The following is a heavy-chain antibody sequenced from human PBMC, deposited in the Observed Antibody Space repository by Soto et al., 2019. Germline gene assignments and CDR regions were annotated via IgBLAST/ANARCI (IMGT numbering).Heavy chain of an antibody. V-gene: IGHV3-30*18. Sequence: LRLSCAASGFTFSSYGMHWVRQAPGKGLEWVAVISYDGSNKYYADSVKGRFTISRDNSKNTLYLQMNSLRAEDTAVYYCAKGEGQWFGELSPLGAFDIWGQGTMVTVSS. CDR2: ISYDGSNK. CDR1: GFTFSSYG. D-gene: IGHD3-10*01. J-gene: IGHJ3*02. CDR3: AKGEGQWFGELSPLGAFDI.